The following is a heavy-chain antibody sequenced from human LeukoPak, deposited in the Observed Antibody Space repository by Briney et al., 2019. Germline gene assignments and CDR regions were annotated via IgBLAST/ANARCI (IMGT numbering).Heavy chain of an antibody. J-gene: IGHJ4*02. CDR1: GGSISGYY. V-gene: IGHV4-59*01. CDR3: ARGKGYFNY. Sequence: SETLSLTCTVSGGSISGYYWSWIRQPPGKELEWIGYIYYSGSTNYNPSLKSRVTISADTSENRFSLKLSSVTAADTAVYYCARGKGYFNYWGQGTLVTVSS. CDR2: IYYSGST.